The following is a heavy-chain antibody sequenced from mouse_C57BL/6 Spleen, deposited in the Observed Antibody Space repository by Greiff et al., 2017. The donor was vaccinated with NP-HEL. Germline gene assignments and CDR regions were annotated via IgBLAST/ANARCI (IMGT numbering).Heavy chain of an antibody. CDR2: IHPNSGST. Sequence: QVQLQQPGAELVKPGASVKLSCKASGYTFTSYWMHWVKQRPGQGLEWIGMIHPNSGSTNYNEKFKSKATLTVDKSSSTAYMQLSSLTSEDSAVYYCARGVVGMGNARDYWGQGTSVTVSS. J-gene: IGHJ4*01. CDR3: ARGVVGMGNARDY. V-gene: IGHV1-64*01. D-gene: IGHD1-1*01. CDR1: GYTFTSYW.